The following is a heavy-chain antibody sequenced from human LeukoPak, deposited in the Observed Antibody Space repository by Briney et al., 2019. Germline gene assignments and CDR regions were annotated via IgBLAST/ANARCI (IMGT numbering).Heavy chain of an antibody. CDR3: ATQNFDWLLDRFDY. D-gene: IGHD3-9*01. Sequence: GGSLRLSCAAPGFTFSSYAMSWVRQAPGKGLEWVSAISGSGGSTYYADSVKGRFTISRDNSKNTLYLQMNSLRAEDTAVYYCATQNFDWLLDRFDYWGQGTLVTVSS. V-gene: IGHV3-23*01. CDR2: ISGSGGST. CDR1: GFTFSSYA. J-gene: IGHJ4*02.